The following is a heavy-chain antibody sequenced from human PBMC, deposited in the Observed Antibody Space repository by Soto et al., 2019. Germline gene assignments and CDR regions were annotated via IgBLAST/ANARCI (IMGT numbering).Heavy chain of an antibody. V-gene: IGHV6-1*01. CDR2: TYYRSRWYN. D-gene: IGHD1-7*01. Sequence: QLQQTGPGLVKLSHTLSLTTVIYGDSVSSNTAPWNWIRQSPSSGVEWLGRTYYRSRWYNDYTISVRGRITITPDTSESQPSLHFYSVTPEDTAVYYCAGTTSLQWYYMDVWGRGTTVTDSS. CDR1: GDSVSSNTAP. J-gene: IGHJ6*03. CDR3: AGTTSLQWYYMDV.